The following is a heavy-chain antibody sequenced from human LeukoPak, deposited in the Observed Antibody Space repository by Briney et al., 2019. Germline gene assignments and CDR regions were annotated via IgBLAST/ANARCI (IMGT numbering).Heavy chain of an antibody. J-gene: IGHJ4*02. CDR3: AREIGYGDYVLNFDY. Sequence: AASVKVSCKASGYTFTIYGISWMRQGPGQGIEWLGWISAYNGNTNYAQKLQGRVTMTTDTSTSTAYMEVRSMRSDDTAGYYCAREIGYGDYVLNFDYWGQGTLVTDSS. CDR1: GYTFTIYG. V-gene: IGHV1-18*01. D-gene: IGHD4-17*01. CDR2: ISAYNGNT.